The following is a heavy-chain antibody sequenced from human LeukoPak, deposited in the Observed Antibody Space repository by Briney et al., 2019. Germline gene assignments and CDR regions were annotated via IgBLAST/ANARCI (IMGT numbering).Heavy chain of an antibody. V-gene: IGHV3-74*01. CDR3: ATRPFRRDAFDI. D-gene: IGHD2/OR15-2a*01. CDR2: INTDGSST. Sequence: SGGSLRLSCAASGFTFSSYWMHWVRQAPGKGLMWVSHINTDGSSTNYADSVKGRFTISGDDSKNTLYLQMNSLRAEDTAVYYCATRPFRRDAFDIWGQGTMVTVSS. J-gene: IGHJ3*02. CDR1: GFTFSSYW.